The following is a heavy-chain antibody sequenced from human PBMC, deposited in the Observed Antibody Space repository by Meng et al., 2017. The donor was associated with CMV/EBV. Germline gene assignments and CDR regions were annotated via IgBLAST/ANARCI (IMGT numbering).Heavy chain of an antibody. CDR3: ARGPLGEYSNYDAP. CDR1: GYTFTGYD. CDR2: INPNSGGT. J-gene: IGHJ5*02. V-gene: IGHV1-2*02. D-gene: IGHD4-11*01. Sequence: QGCLVQSGTEVKKPGASVKVSCKASGYTFTGYDMHWVRQAPGQGLEWMGWINPNSGGTNYAQKFQGRVTMTRDTSISTAYMELSRLRSDDTAVYYCARGPLGEYSNYDAPWGQGTLVTVSS.